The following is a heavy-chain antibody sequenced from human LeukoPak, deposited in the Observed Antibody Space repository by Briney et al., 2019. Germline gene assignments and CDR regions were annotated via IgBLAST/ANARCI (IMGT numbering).Heavy chain of an antibody. D-gene: IGHD3-16*02. Sequence: SETLSLTCTVSGGSISSSSYYWGWIRQPPGKGLEWIGSIYYSGSTYYNPSLKSRVTISVDTSKNQFSLKLSSVTAADTAVYYCARGRYDYVWGSYRPSYYFDYWGQGTLVTVSS. V-gene: IGHV4-39*07. CDR3: ARGRYDYVWGSYRPSYYFDY. CDR1: GGSISSSSYY. CDR2: IYYSGST. J-gene: IGHJ4*02.